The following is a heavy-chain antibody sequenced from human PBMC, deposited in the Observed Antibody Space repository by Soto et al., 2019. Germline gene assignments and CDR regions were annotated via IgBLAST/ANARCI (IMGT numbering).Heavy chain of an antibody. CDR2: IIPMFGTP. D-gene: IGHD2-21*02. V-gene: IGHV1-69*12. CDR3: ARDVVVVTAIRGWFDS. CDR1: AGTFSSYA. J-gene: IGHJ5*01. Sequence: QVQLVQSGAEVKKPGSSVKVSCKATAGTFSSYAISWVRQAPGQGLEWMGGIIPMFGTPNYAQKFQGRVTITAYESTSTAYMELSSLRSEDTAVYYCARDVVVVTAIRGWFDSWGQGTLVTVSS.